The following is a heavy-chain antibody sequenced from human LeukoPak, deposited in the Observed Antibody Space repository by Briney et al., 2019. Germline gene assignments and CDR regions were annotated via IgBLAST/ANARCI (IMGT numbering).Heavy chain of an antibody. CDR1: GGTFSSYA. J-gene: IGHJ3*02. CDR2: IIPIFGTA. V-gene: IGHV1-69*05. CDR3: ARDKVKQWPNYAFGI. Sequence: SVKVSCKASGGTFSSYAIRWVRQAHGQGLEWMGGIIPIFGTANYAQKFQGRVTITTDESTSTAYMELSSLRSEDTAVYYWARDKVKQWPNYAFGIGGQGTMVTVSS. D-gene: IGHD6-19*01.